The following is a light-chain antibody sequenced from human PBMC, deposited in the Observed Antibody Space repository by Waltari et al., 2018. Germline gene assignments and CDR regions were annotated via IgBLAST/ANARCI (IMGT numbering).Light chain of an antibody. Sequence: DIVMTQSPDSLAVSLGARATLTRKSSQSVLYSSNKKNRVVWYQQKPGQPPRPPIYWASTRESGVPDRFSGSGSGTDFTLTISSLQAEDVAVYYCQQCYSTPLTFGGGTRVEIK. V-gene: IGKV4-1*01. CDR1: QSVLYSSNKKNR. CDR2: WAS. J-gene: IGKJ4*01. CDR3: QQCYSTPLT.